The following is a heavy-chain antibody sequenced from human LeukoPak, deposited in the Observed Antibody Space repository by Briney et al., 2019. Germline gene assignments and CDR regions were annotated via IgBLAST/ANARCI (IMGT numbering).Heavy chain of an antibody. V-gene: IGHV3-33*01. Sequence: QPGGSLRLSCAASGFTFSSYGMHWVRQAPGKGLEWVAVIWYDGSNDNYADSVKGRFTISRDNSKNTVDLQLNSLRTEDTAVYYSARGNGAPNWFDSWGQGTLVTVSS. D-gene: IGHD1-1*01. J-gene: IGHJ5*01. CDR2: IWYDGSND. CDR1: GFTFSSYG. CDR3: ARGNGAPNWFDS.